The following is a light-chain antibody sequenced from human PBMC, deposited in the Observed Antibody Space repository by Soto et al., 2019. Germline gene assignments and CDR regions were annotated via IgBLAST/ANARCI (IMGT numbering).Light chain of an antibody. V-gene: IGKV3-20*01. J-gene: IGKJ5*01. Sequence: MGVAQCPGTLSGSPGERATLSCRASQSVNNNYLAWYHHKPGQAPRLLIYGASSRATGIPDRFSGSGSGTDFTLTISSLQPEDFATYYCHQSSSTPIPSGPGTRLEIK. CDR3: HQSSSTPIP. CDR2: GAS. CDR1: QSVNNNY.